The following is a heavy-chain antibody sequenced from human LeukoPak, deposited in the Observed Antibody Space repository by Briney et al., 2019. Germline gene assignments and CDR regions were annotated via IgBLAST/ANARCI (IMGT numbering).Heavy chain of an antibody. CDR3: AKDGTTVTTFAGRIDY. Sequence: QPGGSLRLSCAASGFTFSSYGMHWVRQAPGKGLEWVAVIWYDGSNKYYADSVKGRFTISRDNSKNTLYLQMNSLRAEDTAVYYCAKDGTTVTTFAGRIDYWGQGTLVTVSS. J-gene: IGHJ4*02. CDR1: GFTFSSYG. V-gene: IGHV3-33*06. CDR2: IWYDGSNK. D-gene: IGHD4-17*01.